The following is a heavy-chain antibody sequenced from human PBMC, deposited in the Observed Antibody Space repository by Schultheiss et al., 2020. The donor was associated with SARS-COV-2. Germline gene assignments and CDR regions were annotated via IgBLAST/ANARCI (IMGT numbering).Heavy chain of an antibody. CDR1: GGSISSYY. CDR3: ARVSTVVTVGGVPDY. Sequence: SETLSLTCTVSGGSISSYYWSWIRQPPGKGLEWIGYIYYSGSTNYNPSLKSRVTISVDTSKNQFSLKLSSVTAADTAVYYCARVSTVVTVGGVPDYWGQGTLVTVSS. V-gene: IGHV4-59*12. CDR2: IYYSGST. J-gene: IGHJ4*02. D-gene: IGHD4-23*01.